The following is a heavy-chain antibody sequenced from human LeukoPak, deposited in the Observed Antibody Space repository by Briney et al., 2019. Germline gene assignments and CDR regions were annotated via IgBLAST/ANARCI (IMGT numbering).Heavy chain of an antibody. J-gene: IGHJ6*02. Sequence: GGSLRLSCAASGFTFDDYAMHWVRQAPGKGLEWVSGISWNSSSIGYADSVKGRFTISRDNAKNSLYLQMNSLRAEDTALYYCAKDIGSGWYKDGMDVWGQGTTVTVSS. CDR2: ISWNSSSI. D-gene: IGHD6-19*01. CDR3: AKDIGSGWYKDGMDV. CDR1: GFTFDDYA. V-gene: IGHV3-9*01.